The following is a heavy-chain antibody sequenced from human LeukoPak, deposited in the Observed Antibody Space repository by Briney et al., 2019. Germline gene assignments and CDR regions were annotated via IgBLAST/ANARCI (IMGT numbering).Heavy chain of an antibody. Sequence: GGSLRPSCAASGFTVSSNYMNWVRQAPGKGLEWVSLIYGSTSADYADSVKGRFTISRDTSMNTVYLQMNSLRAEDTAVYYCARLNFGDDYWGQGTLVTVSS. CDR1: GFTVSSNY. J-gene: IGHJ4*02. CDR3: ARLNFGDDY. V-gene: IGHV3-66*01. CDR2: IYGSTSA. D-gene: IGHD4-17*01.